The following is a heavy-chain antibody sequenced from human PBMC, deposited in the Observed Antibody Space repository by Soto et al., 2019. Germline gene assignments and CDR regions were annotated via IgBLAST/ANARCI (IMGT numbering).Heavy chain of an antibody. CDR1: GFTFSDYY. V-gene: IGHV3-11*01. J-gene: IGHJ6*03. CDR2: ISSSGSTI. D-gene: IGHD6-13*01. Sequence: GGSLRLSCAASGFTFSDYYMSWIRQAPGKGLEWVSYISSSGSTIYYADSVKGRFTISRDNAKNSLYLQMNSLRAEDTAVYYCAREDEQLVRDYYYYYMDVWGKGTTVTVSS. CDR3: AREDEQLVRDYYYYYMDV.